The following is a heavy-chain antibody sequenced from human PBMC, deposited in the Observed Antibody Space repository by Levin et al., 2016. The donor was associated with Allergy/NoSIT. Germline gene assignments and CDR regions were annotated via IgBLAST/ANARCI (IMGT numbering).Heavy chain of an antibody. V-gene: IGHV1-46*01. CDR2: INPNARTT. CDR1: GYTFTSNY. J-gene: IGHJ4*02. D-gene: IGHD4-23*01. Sequence: ASVKVSCKASGYTFTSNYIHWVRLAPGQGLEWMGVINPNARTTTYAQKFQGRVTLTRDTSTSTVYMELSSLRSEDTAVYYCASEPSRGKCYFDYWGQGTPVTVSS. CDR3: ASEPSRGKCYFDY.